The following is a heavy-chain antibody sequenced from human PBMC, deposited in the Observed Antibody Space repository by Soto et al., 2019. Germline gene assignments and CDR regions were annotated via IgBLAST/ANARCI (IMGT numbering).Heavy chain of an antibody. D-gene: IGHD3-10*01. V-gene: IGHV2-5*02. CDR1: GFSLTTSGVG. J-gene: IGHJ4*02. CDR2: IYWDDDK. Sequence: QITLKESGPTLVRPTQALTLTCTFSGFSLTTSGVGVGWIRQPPGKALEWLAVIYWDDDKRYSSSLKSRLTIXXDXSXXQVVLPMTNMDPVDTATYYCAHHPYYGLGSYSFDYWGQGTLVTVSS. CDR3: AHHPYYGLGSYSFDY.